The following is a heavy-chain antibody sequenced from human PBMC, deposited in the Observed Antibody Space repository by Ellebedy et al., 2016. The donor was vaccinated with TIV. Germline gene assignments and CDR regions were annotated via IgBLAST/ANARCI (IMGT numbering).Heavy chain of an antibody. Sequence: GESLKISXKGSGYSFPLYWINWVRQIPGKGLEWLGKIDVSDSYTDYSPSFEGHVTLSADKSSSTAYLQWSRLKPSDTATYYCARQFDGLDVWGQGTTVTVSS. CDR3: ARQFDGLDV. J-gene: IGHJ6*02. CDR1: GYSFPLYW. V-gene: IGHV5-10-1*01. CDR2: IDVSDSYT. D-gene: IGHD5-24*01.